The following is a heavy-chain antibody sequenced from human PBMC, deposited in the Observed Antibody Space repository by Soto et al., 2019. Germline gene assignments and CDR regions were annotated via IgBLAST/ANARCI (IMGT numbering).Heavy chain of an antibody. J-gene: IGHJ4*02. Sequence: GGSLRLSCAASGFTFSNAWMSWVRQAPGKGLEWVGRIKSKTDGGTTDYAAPVKGRFTISRDDSKNTLYLQMNSLKTEDTAVYYCTTSIMITFGGVIVYWGQGTLVTVSS. CDR1: GFTFSNAW. D-gene: IGHD3-16*02. CDR3: TTSIMITFGGVIVY. CDR2: IKSKTDGGTT. V-gene: IGHV3-15*01.